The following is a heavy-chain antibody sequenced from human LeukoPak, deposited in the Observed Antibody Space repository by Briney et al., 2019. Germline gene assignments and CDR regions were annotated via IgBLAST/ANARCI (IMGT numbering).Heavy chain of an antibody. J-gene: IGHJ4*02. CDR2: ISSSGSTI. V-gene: IGHV3-11*01. CDR3: ARDLYYDSSGYHSRY. Sequence: PGGSLRLSCAASGFTFSDYYMSWIRQAPGKGLGWVSYISSSGSTIYYADSVKGRFTISRDNAKNSLYLQMNSLRAEDTAVYYCARDLYYDSSGYHSRYWGQGTLVTVSS. D-gene: IGHD3-22*01. CDR1: GFTFSDYY.